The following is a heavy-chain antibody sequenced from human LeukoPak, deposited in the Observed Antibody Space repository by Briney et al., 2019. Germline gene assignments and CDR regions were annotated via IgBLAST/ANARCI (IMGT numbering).Heavy chain of an antibody. CDR2: VYIDGIT. J-gene: IGHJ6*02. Sequence: SETLSLTCTVSGGSIRTDGSYWAWLRQPPGKGLEWIGSVYIDGITHYNSSLQSRVTLSIDTSKNHFSLGLTSVTAADTAVFYCARLFTRAWEYRYGMDVWGQGTAVTVSS. D-gene: IGHD1-26*01. CDR1: GGSIRTDGSY. CDR3: ARLFTRAWEYRYGMDV. V-gene: IGHV4-39*02.